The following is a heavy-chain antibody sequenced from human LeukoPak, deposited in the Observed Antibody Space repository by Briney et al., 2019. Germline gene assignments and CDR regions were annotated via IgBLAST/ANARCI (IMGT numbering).Heavy chain of an antibody. V-gene: IGHV1-69*13. D-gene: IGHD3-3*01. CDR1: GGTFSSYA. Sequence: SVKVSCKASGGTFSSYAISWVRQAPGQGLEWMGGIIPIFGTANYAQKFQGRVTITADESTSTAYMELSSPRSEDTAVYYCARGVLRFLEWLLYWGQGTLVTVSS. J-gene: IGHJ4*02. CDR2: IIPIFGTA. CDR3: ARGVLRFLEWLLY.